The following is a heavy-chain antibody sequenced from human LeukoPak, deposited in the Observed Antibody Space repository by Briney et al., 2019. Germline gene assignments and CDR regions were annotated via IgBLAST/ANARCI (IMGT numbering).Heavy chain of an antibody. CDR3: ARDQGAHPH. CDR2: IYYSGST. D-gene: IGHD3-16*01. J-gene: IGHJ4*02. CDR1: GGSISSTSYY. V-gene: IGHV4-61*01. Sequence: SETLSLTCNVSGGSISSTSYYWGWIRQPPGKGLEWIGYIYYSGSTNYNPSLKSRVTISVDTSKNELSLKLSSVTAADTAVYYCARDQGAHPHWGQGTLVTVSS.